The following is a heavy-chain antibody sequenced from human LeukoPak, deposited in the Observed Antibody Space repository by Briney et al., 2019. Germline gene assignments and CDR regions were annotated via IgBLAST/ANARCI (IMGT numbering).Heavy chain of an antibody. V-gene: IGHV3-33*06. J-gene: IGHJ4*02. CDR2: IWYDGGNK. CDR1: GLTFSNYA. Sequence: PGGSLRLSCAASGLTFSNYAMHWVRQAPDKGLEWVAVIWYDGGNKYYGDSVKGRFTISKDNSKNTLFLQMNNLRAEDTAVYYCAKDWMLTRGGPENHFDYWGPGTLVIVSS. CDR3: AKDWMLTRGGPENHFDY. D-gene: IGHD2-2*03.